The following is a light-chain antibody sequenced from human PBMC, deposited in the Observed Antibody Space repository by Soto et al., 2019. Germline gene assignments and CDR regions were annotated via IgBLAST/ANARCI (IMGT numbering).Light chain of an antibody. V-gene: IGKV3-20*01. CDR1: QSVSASY. CDR3: QQYGSSPLS. J-gene: IGKJ1*01. Sequence: EIVLTQSPGTRSLSPGERATLSCRASQSVSASYLAWYQQKPGQAPRLLIYGASSRPTGIPDRFSGSGSGTDFTLTISRLEPEDFAVYYWQQYGSSPLSFGQGTKVEIK. CDR2: GAS.